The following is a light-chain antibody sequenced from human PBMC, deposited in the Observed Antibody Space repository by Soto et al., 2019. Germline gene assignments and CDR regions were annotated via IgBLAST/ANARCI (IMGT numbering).Light chain of an antibody. CDR2: SDD. V-gene: IGLV1-44*01. CDR3: ASWDDSLNGWV. Sequence: QSVLTQPPSASGTPGQRVTISCSGSSSNVGSNTVSWYQQLPGTDAKVLIYSDDQRPSGVPDRFSGSRSGSSASLTIIWLQSGEEADYYCASWDDSLNGWVIGGGTKLTVL. J-gene: IGLJ3*02. CDR1: SSNVGSNT.